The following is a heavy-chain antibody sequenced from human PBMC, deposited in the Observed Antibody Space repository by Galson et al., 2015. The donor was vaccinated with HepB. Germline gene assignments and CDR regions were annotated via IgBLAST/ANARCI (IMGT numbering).Heavy chain of an antibody. CDR1: GFTFSSYG. CDR3: TKRSGSAGWYNIDS. CDR2: ISGSGYNT. D-gene: IGHD6-19*01. J-gene: IGHJ4*02. V-gene: IGHV3-23*01. Sequence: SLRLSCAASGFTFSSYGMSWVRQAPGKGLEWVSHISGSGYNTYYAASVKGRFTISRDSPGNTLYLQMTSLRAEDTAKYFCTKRSGSAGWYNIDSWGQGTQVTVSS.